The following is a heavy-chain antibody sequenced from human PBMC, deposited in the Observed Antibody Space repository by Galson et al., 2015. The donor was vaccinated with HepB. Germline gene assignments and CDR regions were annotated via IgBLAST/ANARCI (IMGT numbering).Heavy chain of an antibody. CDR3: ARDRHYGDYRYYYYGMDV. CDR2: ISSSSSYI. J-gene: IGHJ6*02. CDR1: GFTFSSYS. Sequence: SLRLSCAASGFTFSSYSMNWVRQAPGKGLEWVSSISSSSSYIYYADSVKGRFTISRDNAKNSLYLQMNSLRAEDTAVYYCARDRHYGDYRYYYYGMDVWGQGTTVTVSS. V-gene: IGHV3-21*01. D-gene: IGHD4-17*01.